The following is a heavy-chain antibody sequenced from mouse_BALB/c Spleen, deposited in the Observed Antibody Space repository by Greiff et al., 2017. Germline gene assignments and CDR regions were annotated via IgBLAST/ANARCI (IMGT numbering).Heavy chain of an antibody. J-gene: IGHJ3*01. D-gene: IGHD1-1*01. CDR2: IDPANGNT. Sequence: EVKLQQSGAELVKPGASVKLSCTASGFNIKDTYMHWVKQRPEQGLEWIGRIDPANGNTKYDPKFQGKATITADTSSNTAYLQLSSLTSEDTAVYDSASPYGSSYDWFAYWGQGTLVTVSA. V-gene: IGHV14-3*02. CDR1: GFNIKDTY. CDR3: ASPYGSSYDWFAY.